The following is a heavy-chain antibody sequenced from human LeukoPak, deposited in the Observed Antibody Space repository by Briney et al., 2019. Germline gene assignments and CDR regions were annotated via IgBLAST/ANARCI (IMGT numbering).Heavy chain of an antibody. D-gene: IGHD2-2*01. CDR2: ISSSGSTI. V-gene: IGHV3-11*04. CDR3: ARERRGYCSSTSCSWFDP. Sequence: AGGSLRLSCAASGFTFSDYYMSWIRQAPEKGLEWVSYISSSGSTIYYADSVKGRFTISRDNAKNSLYLQMNSLRAEDTAVYYCARERRGYCSSTSCSWFDPWGQGTLVTVSS. CDR1: GFTFSDYY. J-gene: IGHJ5*02.